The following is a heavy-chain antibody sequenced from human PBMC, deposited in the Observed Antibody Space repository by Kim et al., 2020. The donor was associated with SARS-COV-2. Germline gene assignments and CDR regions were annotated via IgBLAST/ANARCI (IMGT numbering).Heavy chain of an antibody. Sequence: GESLKISCKGSGYSFTSYWIGWVRQMPGKGLEWMGIIYPGDSDTRYSPSFQGQVTISADKSISTAYLQWSSLKASDTAMYYCARQACSGGSCHWYFDLWGRGTLVTVSS. J-gene: IGHJ2*01. CDR2: IYPGDSDT. CDR1: GYSFTSYW. V-gene: IGHV5-51*01. D-gene: IGHD2-15*01. CDR3: ARQACSGGSCHWYFDL.